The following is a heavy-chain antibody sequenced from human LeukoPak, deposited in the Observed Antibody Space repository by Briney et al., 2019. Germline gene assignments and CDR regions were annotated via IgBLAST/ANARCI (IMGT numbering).Heavy chain of an antibody. V-gene: IGHV3-30-3*01. J-gene: IGHJ3*02. Sequence: PGRSLRLSCAASGFTFSSYAMHWVRQAPGKGLEWVAVISYDGSNKYYADSVKGRFTISRDNSKNTLYLQMNSLRAEDTAVYYCAKESEYYYDSSGYSAFDIWGQGTMVTVSS. CDR2: ISYDGSNK. D-gene: IGHD3-22*01. CDR3: AKESEYYYDSSGYSAFDI. CDR1: GFTFSSYA.